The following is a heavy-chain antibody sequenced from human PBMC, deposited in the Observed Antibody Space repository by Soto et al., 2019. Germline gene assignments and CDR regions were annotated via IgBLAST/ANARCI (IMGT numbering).Heavy chain of an antibody. Sequence: PRGSLRLYCAAYRFTFSRYSMNWVRQAPGKGLEWVSSISSSSSYIYYADSVKGRFTISRDNAKNSLYLQMNSLRAEDTAVYYCARDDTDMVIYPYYGMDVWCQGTTVTVFS. D-gene: IGHD5-18*01. CDR1: RFTFSRYS. CDR3: ARDDTDMVIYPYYGMDV. J-gene: IGHJ6*02. CDR2: ISSSSSYI. V-gene: IGHV3-21*01.